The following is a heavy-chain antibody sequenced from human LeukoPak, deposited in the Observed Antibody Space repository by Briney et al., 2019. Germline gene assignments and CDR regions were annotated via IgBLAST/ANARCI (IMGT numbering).Heavy chain of an antibody. CDR2: IYSSGST. CDR1: GGSISSYY. D-gene: IGHD4-17*01. CDR3: ARDARFYYGDYFYFDY. V-gene: IGHV4-59*01. Sequence: PSETLSLTCTVSGGSISSYYWSWIRQPPGKGLEWIGYIYSSGSTNSNPSLKNRVTISVATSKNQFSLKLSSVTAADTAVYYCARDARFYYGDYFYFDYWGQGTLVTVSS. J-gene: IGHJ4*02.